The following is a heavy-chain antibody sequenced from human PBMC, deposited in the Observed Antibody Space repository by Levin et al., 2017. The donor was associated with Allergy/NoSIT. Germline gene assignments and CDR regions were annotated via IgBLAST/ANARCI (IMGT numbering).Heavy chain of an antibody. CDR2: INPNSGGT. J-gene: IGHJ4*02. V-gene: IGHV1-2*02. D-gene: IGHD6-19*01. Sequence: PGGSLRLSCKASGYTFTGYYMHWVRQAPGQGLEWMGWINPNSGGTNYAQKFQGRVTMTRDTSISTGYMELSRLRSDDTAVYYCARDPKGSSTSGWYYFDYWGQGTLVTVSS. CDR1: GYTFTGYY. CDR3: ARDPKGSSTSGWYYFDY.